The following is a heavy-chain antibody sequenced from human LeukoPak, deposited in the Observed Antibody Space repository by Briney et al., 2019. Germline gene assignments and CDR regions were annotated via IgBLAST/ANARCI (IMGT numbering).Heavy chain of an antibody. CDR1: GFTFSSYT. Sequence: GGSLRLSCATSGFTFSSYTMNWVRQAPGKGLEWVSYISSSGSTIYYADSVKGRFTISRDNAKNSLYLQMNSLRAEDTAVYYCARDSSGWYEGYYMDVWGKGTTVTISS. CDR3: ARDSSGWYEGYYMDV. CDR2: ISSSGSTI. V-gene: IGHV3-48*03. J-gene: IGHJ6*03. D-gene: IGHD6-19*01.